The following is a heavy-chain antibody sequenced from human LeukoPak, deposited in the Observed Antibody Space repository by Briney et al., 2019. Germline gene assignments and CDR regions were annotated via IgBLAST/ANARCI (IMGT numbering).Heavy chain of an antibody. D-gene: IGHD3-16*01. CDR1: GGSISSSSYY. J-gene: IGHJ4*02. V-gene: IGHV4-39*01. CDR2: IYYSGST. CDR3: ARGDAFSGDH. Sequence: SETLSLTCTVSGGSISSSSYYWGWIRQPPGKGLEWIGSIYYSGSTYYNPSLKSRVTISVDTSKNQFSLKLSSVTAADTAVYYCARGDAFSGDHWGQGTLVTVSS.